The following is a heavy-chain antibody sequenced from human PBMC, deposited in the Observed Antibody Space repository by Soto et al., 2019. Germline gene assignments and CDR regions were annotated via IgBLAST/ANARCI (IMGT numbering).Heavy chain of an antibody. J-gene: IGHJ2*01. V-gene: IGHV1-18*01. Sequence: QVQLVQSGDEVKKPGASVKVSCQASGYTFSDYAISWVRQAPGQGLEWMGWISASTRNTDQAQNFQGRVIMTLDTSTDTACMELRNLRSDDTAVYYCVRCYCSVGSCYACWHFDLWVRGTLVTVSS. CDR1: GYTFSDYA. CDR2: ISASTRNT. D-gene: IGHD2-15*01. CDR3: VRCYCSVGSCYACWHFDL.